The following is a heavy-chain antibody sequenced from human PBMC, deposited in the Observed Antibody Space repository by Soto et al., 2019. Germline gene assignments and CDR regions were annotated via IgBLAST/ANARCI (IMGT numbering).Heavy chain of an antibody. CDR1: GGTFSSYA. D-gene: IGHD2-15*01. CDR3: ARGQGGYCSGGSCAYYYYYGMDV. V-gene: IGHV1-69*06. Sequence: QVQLVQSGAEVKKPGSSVKVSCKASGGTFSSYAISWVRQAPGQGLEWMGGIIPIFGTANYAQKFQGRVTITAHKSTSTAYMELSSLRAEDTAVYYCARGQGGYCSGGSCAYYYYYGMDVWGQGTTVTVSS. CDR2: IIPIFGTA. J-gene: IGHJ6*02.